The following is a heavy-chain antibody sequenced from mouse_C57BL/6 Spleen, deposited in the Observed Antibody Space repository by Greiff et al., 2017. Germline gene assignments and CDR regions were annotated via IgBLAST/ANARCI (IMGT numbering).Heavy chain of an antibody. Sequence: EVQRVESGGGLVKPGGSLKLSCAASGFTFSDYGMHWVRQAPEKGLEWVAYISSCSNTIYYADTVKGRFTISRDNAKNTLFLQMTSLRSEDTAMYYCARPRLYDDYEGYAMDYWGQGTSVTVSS. J-gene: IGHJ4*01. D-gene: IGHD2-4*01. V-gene: IGHV5-17*01. CDR3: ARPRLYDDYEGYAMDY. CDR2: ISSCSNTI. CDR1: GFTFSDYG.